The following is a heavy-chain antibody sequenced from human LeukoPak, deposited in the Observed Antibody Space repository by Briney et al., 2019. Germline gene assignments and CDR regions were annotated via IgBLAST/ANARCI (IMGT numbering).Heavy chain of an antibody. CDR2: IYYSGST. CDR1: GGSISSYY. V-gene: IGHV4-59*01. CDR3: ARSELVNYYYYYGMDV. Sequence: SETLSLTCTVSGGSISSYYWSWIRQPPGKGLEWIGYIYYSGSTNYNPSLKSRVTISVDTSKNQFSLKLSSVTAADTAVYYCARSELVNYYYYYGMDVWGQGTTVTVSS. J-gene: IGHJ6*02. D-gene: IGHD6-13*01.